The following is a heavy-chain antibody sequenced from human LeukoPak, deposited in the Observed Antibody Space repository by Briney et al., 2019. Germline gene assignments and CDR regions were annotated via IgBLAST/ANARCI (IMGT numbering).Heavy chain of an antibody. D-gene: IGHD6-19*01. Sequence: HGESLKISCKGSGYSFTNYWIAWVRQMPGKGLEWMGMIYPGDSDTRYSPSFPGQVTISADKSISTAYLQWSSLKASDTAIYFCARASSGWYFDYWGQGTLVTVSS. CDR1: GYSFTNYW. CDR2: IYPGDSDT. CDR3: ARASSGWYFDY. V-gene: IGHV5-51*01. J-gene: IGHJ4*02.